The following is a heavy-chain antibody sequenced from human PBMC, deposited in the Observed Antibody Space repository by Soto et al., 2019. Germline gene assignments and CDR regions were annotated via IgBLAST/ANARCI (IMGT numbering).Heavy chain of an antibody. CDR2: IHSSGSI. J-gene: IGHJ1*01. CDR3: ARDLDGLHDDTSGPFPRPG. V-gene: IGHV4-30-4*01. D-gene: IGHD3-22*01. CDR1: GGSISSDDYY. Sequence: PSETLSLTCTVSGGSISSDDYYWSWIRQAPGRGLEWIGYIHSSGSIYYNPYLKSRATMSIDTAGNQFSLKVSSVTVADTAVYYCARDLDGLHDDTSGPFPRPGWGQGTLVTVSS.